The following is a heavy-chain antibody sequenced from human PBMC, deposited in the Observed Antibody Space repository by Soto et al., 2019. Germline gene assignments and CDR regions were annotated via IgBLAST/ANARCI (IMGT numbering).Heavy chain of an antibody. CDR1: GGSISSSSYY. CDR2: IYYSGST. J-gene: IGHJ4*02. D-gene: IGHD5-18*01. Sequence: KPXETLSLTCTVSGGSISSSSYYWGWIRQPPGKGLEWIGSIYYSGSTYYDPSLKSRVTISVDTSKNQFSLKLSSVTAADTAVYYCERGERGYSYGYYYWGQGTLVTVSS. CDR3: ERGERGYSYGYYY. V-gene: IGHV4-39*01.